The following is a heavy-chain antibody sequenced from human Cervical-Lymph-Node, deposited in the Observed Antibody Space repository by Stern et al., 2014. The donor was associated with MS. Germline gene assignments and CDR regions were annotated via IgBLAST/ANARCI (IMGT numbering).Heavy chain of an antibody. J-gene: IGHJ4*02. CDR2: IKSKSDGGTS. D-gene: IGHD3-10*01. Sequence: EVKLVESGGDLVKPGGSLRLSCAASGFIFNNAWLSWVRQAPGKGLAWVCRIKSKSDGGTSAYATPVKGRFSISRDYSNNRVYLQMNSLKTEDTGIYYCTTLSMLRGTIIELFDHWGPGTPVIVSS. V-gene: IGHV3-15*01. CDR1: GFIFNNAW. CDR3: TTLSMLRGTIIELFDH.